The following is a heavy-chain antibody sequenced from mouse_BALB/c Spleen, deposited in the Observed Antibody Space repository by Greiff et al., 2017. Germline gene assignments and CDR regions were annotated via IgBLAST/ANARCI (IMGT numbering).Heavy chain of an antibody. V-gene: IGHV1-69*02. J-gene: IGHJ2*01. CDR1: GYTFTSYW. Sequence: QVQLQQPGAELVRPGASVKLSCKASGYTFTSYWINWVKQRPGQGLEWIGNIYPSDSYTNYNQKFKDKATLTVDKSSSTAYMQLSSPTSEDSAVDYCRRGGGNYDDYWGQGTTLTVSS. CDR3: RRGGGNYDDY. CDR2: IYPSDSYT.